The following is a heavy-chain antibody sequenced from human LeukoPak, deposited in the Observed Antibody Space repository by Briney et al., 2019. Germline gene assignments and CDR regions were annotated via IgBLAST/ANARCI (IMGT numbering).Heavy chain of an antibody. J-gene: IGHJ4*02. CDR3: ARSPWSEVYCSSSSCSIRD. CDR2: IYYSGST. V-gene: IGHV4-39*07. D-gene: IGHD2-2*01. CDR1: GGSISSSSYY. Sequence: PSETLSLTCTASGGSISSSSYYWGWIRQPPGKGLEWIGSIYYSGSTYYNPSLKSRVTMSVDTSKNQFSLKLSSVTAADTAVYYCARSPWSEVYCSSSSCSIRDWGQGTLVTVSS.